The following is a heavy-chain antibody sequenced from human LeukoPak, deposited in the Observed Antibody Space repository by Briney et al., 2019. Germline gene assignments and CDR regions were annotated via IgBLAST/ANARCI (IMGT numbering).Heavy chain of an antibody. CDR3: AREGSRLRFLEWLAPFDP. Sequence: GGSLRLSCAASGFTFSDYYMSWIRQAPGKGLEWVSYISSSGSTIYYADSVKGRFTISRDNAKNSLYLQMNSLRAEDTAVYYCAREGSRLRFLEWLAPFDPWGQGTLVTVSS. CDR1: GFTFSDYY. CDR2: ISSSGSTI. D-gene: IGHD3-3*01. J-gene: IGHJ5*02. V-gene: IGHV3-11*01.